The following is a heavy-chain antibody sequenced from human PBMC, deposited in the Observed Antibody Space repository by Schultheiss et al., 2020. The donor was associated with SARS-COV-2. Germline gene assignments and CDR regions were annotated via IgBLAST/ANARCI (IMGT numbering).Heavy chain of an antibody. CDR3: PYFYGSGPLFLDV. CDR1: GGSFSGYY. V-gene: IGHV4-34*01. CDR2: INHSGST. J-gene: IGHJ6*02. D-gene: IGHD3-10*01. Sequence: SQTLSLTCAVYGGSFSGYYWSWIRQPPGKGLEWIGEINHSGSTNYNPSLKSRVTISVDTSKNQFSLKLSSVTAADTAVYYCPYFYGSGPLFLDVWGQGTTVTVSS.